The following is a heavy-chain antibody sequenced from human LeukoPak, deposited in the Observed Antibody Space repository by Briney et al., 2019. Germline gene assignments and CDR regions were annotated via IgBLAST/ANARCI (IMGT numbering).Heavy chain of an antibody. CDR3: TAQYYYDNSGYYIFDY. Sequence: GGSLRLSCAASGFTFSNAWMSWVRQAPGKGLEWVGRIKSKTDGGTTDYAAPVKGRFTISRDDSKNTLYLQMNSLKTEDTAVYYCTAQYYYDNSGYYIFDYWGQGTLVTVSS. V-gene: IGHV3-15*01. D-gene: IGHD3-22*01. CDR1: GFTFSNAW. CDR2: IKSKTDGGTT. J-gene: IGHJ4*02.